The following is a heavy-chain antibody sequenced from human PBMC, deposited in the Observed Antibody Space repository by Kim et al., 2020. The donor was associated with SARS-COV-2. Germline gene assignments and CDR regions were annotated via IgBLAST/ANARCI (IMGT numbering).Heavy chain of an antibody. Sequence: ASVKVSCKASGYTFTSYAMHWVRQAPGQRLEWMGWINAGNGNTKYSQKFQGRVTITRDTSASTAYMELSSLRSEDTAVYYCARTSETYYYGSGPRGWFDPWGQGTLVTVSS. V-gene: IGHV1-3*01. J-gene: IGHJ5*02. D-gene: IGHD3-10*01. CDR2: INAGNGNT. CDR1: GYTFTSYA. CDR3: ARTSETYYYGSGPRGWFDP.